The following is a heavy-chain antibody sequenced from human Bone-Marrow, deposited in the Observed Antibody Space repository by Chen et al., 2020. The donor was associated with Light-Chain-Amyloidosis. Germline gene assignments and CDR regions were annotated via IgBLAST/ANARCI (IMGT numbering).Heavy chain of an antibody. Sequence: QVQLVQSGAEVKKPGASVKVSCKASGYTFTGYYMHWVRQAPGQGLEWMGWINPNSGGTNYAQKFQGRVTMTRDTSISTAYMELSRLRSDDTAVYYCARGGNENSIQITIFGVVTPSGAFDIWGQGTMVTVSS. D-gene: IGHD3-3*01. CDR2: INPNSGGT. CDR3: ARGGNENSIQITIFGVVTPSGAFDI. V-gene: IGHV1-2*02. J-gene: IGHJ3*02. CDR1: GYTFTGYY.